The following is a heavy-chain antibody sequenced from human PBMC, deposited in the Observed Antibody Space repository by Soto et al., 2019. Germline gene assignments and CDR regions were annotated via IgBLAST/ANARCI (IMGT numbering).Heavy chain of an antibody. CDR2: ISAYNGNT. J-gene: IGHJ4*02. Sequence: ASVKVSCKASGYTFTSYGISWVRQAPGQGLEWMGWISAYNGNTNYAQKLQGRVTMTTDTSTSTAYMELRSLRSDDTAVYYCAHHYYDSSGYHFDYWGQGTLVTVSS. CDR3: AHHYYDSSGYHFDY. CDR1: GYTFTSYG. V-gene: IGHV1-18*01. D-gene: IGHD3-22*01.